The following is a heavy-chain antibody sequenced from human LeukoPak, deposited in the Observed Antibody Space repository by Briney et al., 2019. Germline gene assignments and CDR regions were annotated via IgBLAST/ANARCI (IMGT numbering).Heavy chain of an antibody. CDR3: AKDISITIFSTQSYFDY. J-gene: IGHJ4*02. CDR2: ISWSSGSI. CDR1: GFTFSSYA. D-gene: IGHD3-3*01. Sequence: QSGGSLRLSCAASGFTFSSYAMSWVRQAPGKGLEWVSGISWSSGSIGYADSVKGRFTISRDNAKNSLYLQMNSLRAEDTALYYCAKDISITIFSTQSYFDYWGQGTLVTVSS. V-gene: IGHV3-9*01.